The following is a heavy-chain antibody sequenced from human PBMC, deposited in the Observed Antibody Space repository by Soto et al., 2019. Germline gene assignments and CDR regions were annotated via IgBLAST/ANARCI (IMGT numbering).Heavy chain of an antibody. CDR1: ADTFTSYY. Sequence: ASVKVSCKAPADTFTSYYIHWVRQAPGHGLEWMGIINPNGGSTRFAQTFQGRITMTTDTSTSTVYMELNSLRADDTAVYYCAKGAPGGTRGYFDYWGQGALVTVSS. CDR3: AKGAPGGTRGYFDY. V-gene: IGHV1-46*01. CDR2: INPNGGST. D-gene: IGHD3-16*01. J-gene: IGHJ4*02.